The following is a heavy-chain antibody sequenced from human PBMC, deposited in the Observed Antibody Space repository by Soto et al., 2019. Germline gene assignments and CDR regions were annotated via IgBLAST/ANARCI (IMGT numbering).Heavy chain of an antibody. CDR1: GFTFSSYS. V-gene: IGHV3-21*01. Sequence: GSLRLSCAASGFTFSSYSMNWVRQAPGKGLEWVSSISSSSSYIYYADSVKGRFTISRDNAKNSLYLQMNSLRAEDTAVYYCARTGGDYGEYYFDYWGQGTLVTVSS. CDR2: ISSSSSYI. CDR3: ARTGGDYGEYYFDY. D-gene: IGHD4-17*01. J-gene: IGHJ4*02.